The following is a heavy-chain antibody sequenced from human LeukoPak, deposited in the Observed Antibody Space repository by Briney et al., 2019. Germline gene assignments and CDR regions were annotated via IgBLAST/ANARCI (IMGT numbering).Heavy chain of an antibody. CDR2: ITYDGKNK. Sequence: PGRCLSLSCAASGFTFSNYAIHSARQAPGKGLGWEAVITYDGKNKNYADSVKGRFTISRDNSKDTRYVQTNSLRTEDTAVYYCARGAYSSSWSFSPWGQGTLVTVFS. CDR1: GFTFSNYA. CDR3: ARGAYSSSWSFSP. D-gene: IGHD6-13*01. J-gene: IGHJ5*02. V-gene: IGHV3-30*04.